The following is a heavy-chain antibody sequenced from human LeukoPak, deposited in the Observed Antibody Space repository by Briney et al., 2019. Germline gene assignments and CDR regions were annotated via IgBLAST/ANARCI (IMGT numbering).Heavy chain of an antibody. V-gene: IGHV1-8*01. D-gene: IGHD6-13*01. CDR2: MNPKIGNT. CDR3: ARDGDSSSWRSIDY. CDR1: GYTFARYD. J-gene: IGHJ4*02. Sequence: DSGTVSCKPAGYTFARYDINCVRQAAGQGREWMGWMNPKIGNTGYAQKFQGRLPVTRHTYISTAYMELSSLRSEDTAVYYCARDGDSSSWRSIDYWGQGTLVTVSS.